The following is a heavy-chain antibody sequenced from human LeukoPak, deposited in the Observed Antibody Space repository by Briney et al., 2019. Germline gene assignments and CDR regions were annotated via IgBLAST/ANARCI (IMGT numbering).Heavy chain of an antibody. CDR1: GFTFSSYA. Sequence: PGGSLRLSCAASGFTFSSYAMSWVRQAPGKGLEWVSAISGSGGSTYYADSVKGRFTISRDNSKNTLYLQMNSLRAEDTAVYYCAKDLPPASHLYSSSADYWGQGTLVTVSS. J-gene: IGHJ4*02. CDR2: ISGSGGST. CDR3: AKDLPPASHLYSSSADY. V-gene: IGHV3-23*01. D-gene: IGHD6-6*01.